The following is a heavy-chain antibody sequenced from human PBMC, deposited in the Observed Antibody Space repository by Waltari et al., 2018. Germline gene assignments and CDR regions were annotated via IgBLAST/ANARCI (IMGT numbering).Heavy chain of an antibody. V-gene: IGHV3-7*01. CDR1: GFTVSSNY. CDR3: ARGIVGATRYYFDQ. J-gene: IGHJ4*02. D-gene: IGHD1-26*01. Sequence: EVQLVESGGGLIQPGGSLRLSCAASGFTVSSNYMSWVRQAPGKGLEWVANINQDGSDKYEVDSVKGRFTISRDNAKNSLYLQMNSLRAEDTAVYYCARGIVGATRYYFDQWGQGTLVTVSS. CDR2: INQDGSDK.